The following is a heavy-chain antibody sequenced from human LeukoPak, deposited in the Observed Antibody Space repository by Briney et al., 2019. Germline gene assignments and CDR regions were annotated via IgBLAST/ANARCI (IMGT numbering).Heavy chain of an antibody. CDR1: GDSISSSRYY. J-gene: IGHJ5*02. CDR3: ARQEIGLRSFDP. Sequence: SETLSLTCTVSGDSISSSRYYWGWIRQPPGKGLEWIGSASYTGSTHNNPSLKSRVTISVDTSKNQFSLNLSSVTAADTAVYYCARQEIGLRSFDPWGQGTLVTVSS. D-gene: IGHD3/OR15-3a*01. V-gene: IGHV4-39*01. CDR2: ASYTGST.